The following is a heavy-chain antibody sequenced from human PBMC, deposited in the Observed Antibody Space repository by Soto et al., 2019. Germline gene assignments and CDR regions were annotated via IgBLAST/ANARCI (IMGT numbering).Heavy chain of an antibody. V-gene: IGHV4-34*01. Sequence: PPETLSLTCAVYGGSFSGYYWSWIRQPPGKGLEWIGEINHSGSTNYNPSLKSRVTISVDTSKNQFSLKLSSVTAADTAVYYCARNDFWSGYYTGYYYYGMDVWGQGTTVTVSS. CDR3: ARNDFWSGYYTGYYYYGMDV. CDR2: INHSGST. J-gene: IGHJ6*02. CDR1: GGSFSGYY. D-gene: IGHD3-3*01.